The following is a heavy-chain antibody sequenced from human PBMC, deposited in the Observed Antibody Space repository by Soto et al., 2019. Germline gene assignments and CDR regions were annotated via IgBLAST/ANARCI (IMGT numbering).Heavy chain of an antibody. CDR3: ARGTFSYGPNLHYFDF. CDR1: GGSISSGGHS. D-gene: IGHD5-18*01. J-gene: IGHJ4*02. Sequence: QLQLQESGAGLVKPSQTLSLTCTVSGGSISSGGHSWSWIRQPPGKGLEWIGFIFLTGGTYYTPSLQSRLSVSLDLSRNQFSLKLYSVTAADTAIYYCARGTFSYGPNLHYFDFWGQGSLVTVSS. V-gene: IGHV4-30-2*01. CDR2: IFLTGGT.